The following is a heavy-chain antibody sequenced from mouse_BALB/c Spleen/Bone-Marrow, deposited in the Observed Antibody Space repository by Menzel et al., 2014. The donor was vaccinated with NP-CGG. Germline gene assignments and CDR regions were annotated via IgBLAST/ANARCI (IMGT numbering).Heavy chain of an antibody. CDR1: GYSFTGYT. CDR2: INPYNGGT. Sequence: VQLQQSGPELVKPGASMKISCKASGYSFTGYTMNWVKQSHGKNLEWIGLINPYNGGTSYNQKFKGKATLTVDKSSSTYCMELFSLTSQHSAVSSCASTVTDYGNYFYAMDYWRQGTPVTVSS. D-gene: IGHD2-1*01. V-gene: IGHV1-25*01. J-gene: IGHJ4*01. CDR3: ASTVTDYGNYFYAMDY.